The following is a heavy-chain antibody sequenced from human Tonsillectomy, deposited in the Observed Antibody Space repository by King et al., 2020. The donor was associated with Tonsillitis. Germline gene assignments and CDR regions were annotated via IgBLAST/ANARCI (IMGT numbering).Heavy chain of an antibody. CDR1: GASLSSGDHF. D-gene: IGHD1-26*01. CDR3: ARYVSGTFDY. CDR2: MYSSGTI. V-gene: IGHV4-39*01. J-gene: IGHJ4*02. Sequence: QLQESGPGVVKPSETLSLTCIVSGASLSSGDHFWAWIRQPPGKGLEWIGYMYSSGTIFYNPSLRSRITLSGGTSENRFSLKLSSVTAADTAVYFCARYVSGTFDYWGQGALVTVSS.